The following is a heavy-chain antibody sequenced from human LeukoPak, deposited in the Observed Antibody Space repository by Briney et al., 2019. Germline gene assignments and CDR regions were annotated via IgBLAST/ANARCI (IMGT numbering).Heavy chain of an antibody. CDR2: IYYSGST. Sequence: SETLSLTCTVSGGSISSSSYYWGWIRHPPGKGLEWIGSIYYSGSTYYNPSLKSRVTISVDTSKNQFSLQLSSVPAADTAVYYCARHFGGDIVVVPAAPPGTDYFDYWGQGTLVTVSS. J-gene: IGHJ4*02. CDR1: GGSISSSSYY. V-gene: IGHV4-39*01. D-gene: IGHD2-2*01. CDR3: ARHFGGDIVVVPAAPPGTDYFDY.